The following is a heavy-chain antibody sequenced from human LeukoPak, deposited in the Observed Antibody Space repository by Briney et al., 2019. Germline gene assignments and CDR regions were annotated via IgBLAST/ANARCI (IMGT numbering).Heavy chain of an antibody. CDR2: IDPSDSYT. CDR1: GYSFTSYW. V-gene: IGHV5-10-1*01. D-gene: IGHD4-17*01. CDR3: ARPDYGDTLGYYYGMDV. Sequence: GESLNISCKGSGYSFTSYWISWVRQMPGKGLEWMGRIDPSDSYTNYSPSFQGHVTISADKSISTAYLQWSSLKASDTAMYYCARPDYGDTLGYYYGMDVWGQGTTVTVSS. J-gene: IGHJ6*02.